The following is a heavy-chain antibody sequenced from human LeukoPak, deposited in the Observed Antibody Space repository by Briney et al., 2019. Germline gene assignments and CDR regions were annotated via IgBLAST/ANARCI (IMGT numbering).Heavy chain of an antibody. D-gene: IGHD3-22*01. J-gene: IGHJ6*02. CDR3: ARDQHYYDTTGYSDYYGMDV. CDR2: IYSGGST. Sequence: GGSLRLSCAASGFTVSNNYMTWVRQAPGKGLEWVSLIYSGGSTYYADSVKGRFTISRDNSKNTLYLQMNSLRVEDTAVYYCARDQHYYDTTGYSDYYGMDVWGQGTTVTVSS. CDR1: GFTVSNNY. V-gene: IGHV3-53*01.